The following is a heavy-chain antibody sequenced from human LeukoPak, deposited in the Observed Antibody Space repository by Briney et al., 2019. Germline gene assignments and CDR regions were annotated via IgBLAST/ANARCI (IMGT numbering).Heavy chain of an antibody. D-gene: IGHD4-17*01. CDR2: INPKRGVT. CDR3: ARERNYGDYGNAFDV. J-gene: IGHJ3*01. CDR1: GYXFTDYY. Sequence: ASVKVSCKASGYXFTDYYIHWMRQAPGQGLEWMGWINPKRGVTTYAQKFQGRVTMTRDTSITTAYMELTRLRSDDTTIYYCARERNYGDYGNAFDVWGQGTQVTVSS. V-gene: IGHV1-2*02.